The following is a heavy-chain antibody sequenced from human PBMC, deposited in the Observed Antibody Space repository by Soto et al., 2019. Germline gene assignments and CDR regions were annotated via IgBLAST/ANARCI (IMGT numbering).Heavy chain of an antibody. J-gene: IGHJ4*02. D-gene: IGHD4-17*01. V-gene: IGHV1-58*01. CDR3: AARAASSVTTYYFDY. CDR2: IVVGSGNT. Sequence: ASVKVSCKASGFTFTSSAVQWVRQARGQRLEWIGWIVVGSGNTNYAQKFQERVTITRDMSTSTAYMELSSPRSEDTAVYYCAARAASSVTTYYFDYWGQGTLVTVS. CDR1: GFTFTSSA.